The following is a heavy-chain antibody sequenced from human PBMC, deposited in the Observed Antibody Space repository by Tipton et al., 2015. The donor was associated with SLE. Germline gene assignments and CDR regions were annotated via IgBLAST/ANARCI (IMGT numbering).Heavy chain of an antibody. V-gene: IGHV4-34*01. CDR3: TGRVVGPTIGRTFDV. J-gene: IGHJ3*01. D-gene: IGHD1-26*01. CDR1: GGSFSDYY. CDR2: INDSGSI. Sequence: GLVKPSETLSLTCAVYGGSFSDYYCSWIRQPPGKGLEWIGEINDSGSINYNPSLRGRVTLSADTSKNQFSLKLSSVTAADTAVYYCTGRVVGPTIGRTFDVWGQGTTVTVSS.